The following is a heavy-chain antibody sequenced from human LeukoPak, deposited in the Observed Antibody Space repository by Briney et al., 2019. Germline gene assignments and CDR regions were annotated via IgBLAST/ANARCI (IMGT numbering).Heavy chain of an antibody. J-gene: IGHJ3*02. CDR1: GFAFDDYA. V-gene: IGHV3-9*01. Sequence: GRSLRLSCAASGFAFDDYAMHWVRQAPGKGLEWVSGISWNSGSIAYADSVKGRFTISRDNAKNSLYLQMNSLRAEDTALYYCAKALEWLLLGAFDIWGQGTMVTVSS. CDR3: AKALEWLLLGAFDI. CDR2: ISWNSGSI. D-gene: IGHD3-3*01.